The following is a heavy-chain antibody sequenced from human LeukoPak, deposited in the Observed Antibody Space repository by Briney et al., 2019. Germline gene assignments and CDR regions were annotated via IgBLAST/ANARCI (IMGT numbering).Heavy chain of an antibody. J-gene: IGHJ4*02. D-gene: IGHD3-22*01. CDR3: AKDRPNYYGSNGHYYKLNGDC. CDR2: ITSSGAAT. CDR1: GFTFSSYA. Sequence: GGSLRLPCAASGFTFSSYAMSWVRQAPGKGLEWVSSITSSGAATYYADSVKGRFTISRDNSDNTLYLQMNSLRAEDTAVYYCAKDRPNYYGSNGHYYKLNGDCWGQGTLVTVSS. V-gene: IGHV3-23*01.